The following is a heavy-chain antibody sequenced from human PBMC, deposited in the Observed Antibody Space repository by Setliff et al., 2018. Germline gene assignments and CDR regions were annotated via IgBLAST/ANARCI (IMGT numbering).Heavy chain of an antibody. CDR1: GGSMRSHY. Sequence: PSETLSLTCNVSGGSMRSHYWNWIRQPPGKGPEWIGYVYSTGTTTYNPLLKSRATMSVDTSRKNFSLRLTSVTAADTAVYYCARGGSTIASRPDLVYFGYWGQGTLVTVSS. D-gene: IGHD6-6*01. V-gene: IGHV4-4*08. CDR3: ARGGSTIASRPDLVYFGY. J-gene: IGHJ4*02. CDR2: VYSTGTT.